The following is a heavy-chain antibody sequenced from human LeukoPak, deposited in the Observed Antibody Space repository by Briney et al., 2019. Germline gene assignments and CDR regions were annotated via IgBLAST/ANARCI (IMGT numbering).Heavy chain of an antibody. D-gene: IGHD3-10*01. CDR2: IKQDGSEK. J-gene: IGHJ5*02. V-gene: IGHV3-7*01. CDR1: GFTFSSYW. CDR3: ARGYSGSYYFYDWFDP. Sequence: PGGSLRLSCAASGFTFSSYWMSWVRQAPGKGLEWVANIKQDGSEKYYVDSVKGRFTISRDNVKNSLYLQMNSLRAEDTAVYYCARGYSGSYYFYDWFDPWGQGTLVTVSS.